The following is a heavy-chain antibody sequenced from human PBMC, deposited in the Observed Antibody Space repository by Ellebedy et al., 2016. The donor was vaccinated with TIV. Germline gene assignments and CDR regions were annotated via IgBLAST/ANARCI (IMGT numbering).Heavy chain of an antibody. Sequence: GGSLRLSXAASGFTFSSYGMHWVRQAPGKGLEWVGRSKNKGNNYATQYAASVKGRFTISRDDSTNSLYLQMNSLRTEDTAIYYCTKTFYFDWGQGTLVIVSS. CDR3: TKTFYFD. V-gene: IGHV3-72*01. D-gene: IGHD2/OR15-2a*01. J-gene: IGHJ4*02. CDR1: GFTFSSYG. CDR2: SKNKGNNYAT.